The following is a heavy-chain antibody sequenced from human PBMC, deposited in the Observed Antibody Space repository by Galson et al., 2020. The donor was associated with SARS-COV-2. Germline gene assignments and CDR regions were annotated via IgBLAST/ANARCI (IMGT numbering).Heavy chain of an antibody. CDR1: GGSVSSSSYY. J-gene: IGHJ5*02. CDR2: IYDSGST. D-gene: IGHD3-10*01. V-gene: IGHV4-39*07. CDR3: ARWDTMIRGGDWFDP. Sequence: SETLSLTCTVSGGSVSSSSYYWGWVRQPPGKGLEWIGIIYDSGSTYYNPSLKSRVTISIDTSKNQFSLKLSSVTAADTAIYYCARWDTMIRGGDWFDPWGQGTLVTVSS.